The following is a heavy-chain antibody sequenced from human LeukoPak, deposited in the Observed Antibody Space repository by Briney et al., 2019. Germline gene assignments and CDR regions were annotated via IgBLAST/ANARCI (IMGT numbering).Heavy chain of an antibody. Sequence: GGSLRLSCAASGFTFSSYSMNWVRQAPGKGLEWVSSISSSSSYIYYADSVKGRFTISRDNAKNSLYLQMNSLRAEDTAVYYCARDQPPLRYCSGGSCLYYYYGMDVWGQGTTVTVSS. CDR1: GFTFSSYS. CDR2: ISSSSSYI. V-gene: IGHV3-21*01. CDR3: ARDQPPLRYCSGGSCLYYYYGMDV. D-gene: IGHD2-15*01. J-gene: IGHJ6*02.